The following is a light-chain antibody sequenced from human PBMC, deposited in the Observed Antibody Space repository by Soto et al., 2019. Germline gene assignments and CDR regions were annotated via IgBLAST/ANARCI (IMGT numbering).Light chain of an antibody. V-gene: IGKV3-11*01. CDR2: DAS. J-gene: IGKJ4*01. Sequence: VLTQSPDTLSLSPGERATLFCKAGQSISDYLAWYQQKPGQAPRLLIYDASNRATGIPARFSGSGSGTDFTLTISSLEPEDFAVYYCQQRSDWPSAFGGGTKVDIK. CDR3: QQRSDWPSA. CDR1: QSISDY.